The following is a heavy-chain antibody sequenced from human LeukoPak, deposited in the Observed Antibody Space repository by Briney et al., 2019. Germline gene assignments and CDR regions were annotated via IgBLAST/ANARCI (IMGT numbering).Heavy chain of an antibody. V-gene: IGHV5-51*01. CDR3: ARNRGAAVSDLAH. Sequence: GESLKISCKGSGYNFPSYRIGWVRQMPGKGLEWMGIIYPRESDTRYSPSFQGHVTISVDKSINTAFLQWSSLKASDSAMYYCARNRGAAVSDLAHWGQGTQVTLSS. CDR2: IYPRESDT. CDR1: GYNFPSYR. D-gene: IGHD2/OR15-2a*01. J-gene: IGHJ4*02.